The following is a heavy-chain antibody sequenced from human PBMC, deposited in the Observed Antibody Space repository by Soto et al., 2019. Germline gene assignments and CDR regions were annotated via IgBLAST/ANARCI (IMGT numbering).Heavy chain of an antibody. Sequence: PGGSLRLSCASSGFTFDDYGMSWVRQAPGKGLEWVSGINWNGGSTGYADSVKGRFTISRDNAKNSLYLQMNSLRAEDTALYHCARGPRYCSGGSCYRGAVDYWGQGTLVTVSS. V-gene: IGHV3-20*01. CDR1: GFTFDDYG. CDR2: INWNGGST. CDR3: ARGPRYCSGGSCYRGAVDY. J-gene: IGHJ4*02. D-gene: IGHD2-15*01.